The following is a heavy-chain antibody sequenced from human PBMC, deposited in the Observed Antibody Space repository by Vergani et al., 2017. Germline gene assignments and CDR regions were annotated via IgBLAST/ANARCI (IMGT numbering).Heavy chain of an antibody. CDR3: TKGSRGYTGYFFDY. CDR1: GFTFSSYW. V-gene: IGHV3-23*04. Sequence: EVQLVESGGGLVQPGGSLRLSCAASGFTFSSYWMSWVRQAPGKGLEWVSSVSGSSATPYYADSVKGRFIISRDNSKNTLHLQMNSLRADDTAVYYCTKGSRGYTGYFFDYWGQGALVTVSS. D-gene: IGHD5-12*01. CDR2: VSGSSATP. J-gene: IGHJ4*02.